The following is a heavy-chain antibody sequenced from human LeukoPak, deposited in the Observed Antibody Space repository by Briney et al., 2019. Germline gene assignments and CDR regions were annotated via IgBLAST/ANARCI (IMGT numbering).Heavy chain of an antibody. CDR3: ARFQEPDTPVAPSDY. CDR1: RGTFSSYA. V-gene: IGHV1-69*04. CDR2: IIPILGIA. Sequence: SVKVSCKASRGTFSSYAISWVRQAPGQGLEWMGRIIPILGIANYAQKFQGRVTITADESTSTAYMELSSLRSEDTAVDYCARFQEPDTPVAPSDYWGQGTLVTVSS. D-gene: IGHD6-19*01. J-gene: IGHJ4*02.